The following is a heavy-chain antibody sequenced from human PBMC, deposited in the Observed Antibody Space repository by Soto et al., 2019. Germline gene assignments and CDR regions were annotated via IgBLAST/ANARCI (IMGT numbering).Heavy chain of an antibody. CDR2: ISSSSSYI. CDR3: AGDGMGATTFSDY. V-gene: IGHV3-21*01. CDR1: GFTFSSYS. Sequence: PGGSLRLSCAASGFTFSSYSMNWVRQAPGKGLEWVSSISSSSSYIYYADSVKGRFTISRDNAKNSLYLQMNSLRAEDTAVYYCAGDGMGATTFSDYWGQGTLVTVSS. D-gene: IGHD1-26*01. J-gene: IGHJ4*02.